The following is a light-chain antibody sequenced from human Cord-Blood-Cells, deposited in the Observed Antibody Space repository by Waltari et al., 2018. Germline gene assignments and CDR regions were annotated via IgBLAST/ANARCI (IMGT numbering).Light chain of an antibody. CDR2: DVS. V-gene: IGLV2-14*01. Sequence: QSALTQPAPVSGSPGQSITISCTGTRRDVGGYNYVSWYQQHPGKDPKLMIYDVSNRPSGVSNRFSGSKSGNTASLTISGLQAEDEADYYCSSYTSSSTLVVFGGGTKLTVL. J-gene: IGLJ2*01. CDR1: RRDVGGYNY. CDR3: SSYTSSSTLVV.